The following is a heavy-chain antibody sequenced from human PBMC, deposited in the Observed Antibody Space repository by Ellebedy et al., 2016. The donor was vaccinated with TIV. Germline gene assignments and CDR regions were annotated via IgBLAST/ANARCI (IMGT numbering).Heavy chain of an antibody. CDR1: GGSISSSNYY. J-gene: IGHJ4*02. CDR2: IFYTGTT. V-gene: IGHV4-39*01. Sequence: SETLSLXXSVSGGSISSSNYYRGWIRQPPGKGLEWIGTIFYTGTTYYNPSLKSRVTISVDTSKNEFSLKLSSVTAADAAVYYCARCGSGRYYNVPFDYWGQGTLVTVSS. D-gene: IGHD3-10*01. CDR3: ARCGSGRYYNVPFDY.